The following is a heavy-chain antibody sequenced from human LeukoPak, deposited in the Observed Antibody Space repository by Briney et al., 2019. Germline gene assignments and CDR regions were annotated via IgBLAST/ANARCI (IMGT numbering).Heavy chain of an antibody. Sequence: GGSLRLSCAASGFTFSSYAMSWVRQAPGKGLEWVSAISGSGGSTYYADSVKGRFTISRDNSKNTLYLQMNSLRAEDTAVYYCAKAAYDSSGYYYVNFDYWGQGTLVTVSP. J-gene: IGHJ4*02. D-gene: IGHD3-22*01. CDR1: GFTFSSYA. CDR3: AKAAYDSSGYYYVNFDY. V-gene: IGHV3-23*01. CDR2: ISGSGGST.